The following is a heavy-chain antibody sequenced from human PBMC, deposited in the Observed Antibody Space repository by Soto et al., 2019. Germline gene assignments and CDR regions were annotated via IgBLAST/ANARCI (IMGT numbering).Heavy chain of an antibody. CDR2: IWYDGSNK. J-gene: IGHJ4*02. Sequence: GGSLRLSCAASGFTFSSYGMHWVRQAPGKGLEWVAVIWYDGSNKYYADSVKGRFTISRDNSKNTLYLQMNSLRAEDTAVYYCARDYKNAYSSSSVGADYWGQGTLVTVSS. CDR3: ARDYKNAYSSSSVGADY. V-gene: IGHV3-33*01. CDR1: GFTFSSYG. D-gene: IGHD6-6*01.